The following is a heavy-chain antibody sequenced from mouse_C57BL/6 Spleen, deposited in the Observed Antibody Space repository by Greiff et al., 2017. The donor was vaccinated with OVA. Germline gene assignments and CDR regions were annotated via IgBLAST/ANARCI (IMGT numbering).Heavy chain of an antibody. Sequence: LVESGAELVRPGTSVKVSCKASGYAFTNYLIEWVKQRPGQGLEWIGVINPGSGGTNYNEKFKGKATLTADKSSSTAYMQLSSLTSEDSAVYFCAIWDYYGRSYDAMDYWGQGTSVTVSS. D-gene: IGHD1-1*01. V-gene: IGHV1-54*01. CDR3: AIWDYYGRSYDAMDY. J-gene: IGHJ4*01. CDR1: GYAFTNYL. CDR2: INPGSGGT.